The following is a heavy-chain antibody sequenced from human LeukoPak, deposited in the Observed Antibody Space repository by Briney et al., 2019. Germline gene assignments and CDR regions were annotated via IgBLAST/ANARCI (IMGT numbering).Heavy chain of an antibody. J-gene: IGHJ6*03. CDR2: ISGTGANT. CDR1: GFTFSSYG. V-gene: IGHV3-23*01. Sequence: PGGSLRLSCAASGFTFSSYGMSWVRQAPGKGLEWVSTISGTGANTYYADSVKGRFTISRDNSKSTLYLQMNSLRTEDTAVYYCAKDSYYYYIDVWGKGTTVTVSS. CDR3: AKDSYYYYIDV.